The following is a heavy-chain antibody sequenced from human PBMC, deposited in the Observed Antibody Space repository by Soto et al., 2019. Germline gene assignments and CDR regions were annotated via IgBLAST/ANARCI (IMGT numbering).Heavy chain of an antibody. CDR1: GGSFSGYY. D-gene: IGHD7-27*01. J-gene: IGHJ4*02. CDR3: ARGWGRIFDY. CDR2: INHSGST. Sequence: QVQLQQWGAGLLKPSETLSLTCAVYGGSFSGYYWNWIRQPPGKGLEWIGEINHSGSTNYNPSLKGRVTLPVDTSKNQFSLKLSSVTAADTAVYYCARGWGRIFDYWGQGTLVTVSS. V-gene: IGHV4-34*01.